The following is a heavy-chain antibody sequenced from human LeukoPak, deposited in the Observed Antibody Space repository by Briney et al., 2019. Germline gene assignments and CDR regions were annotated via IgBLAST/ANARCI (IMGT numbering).Heavy chain of an antibody. D-gene: IGHD1-26*01. CDR1: GGSISSYY. CDR3: ARAGAAGSRARQHYYMDV. CDR2: IYYSGST. V-gene: IGHV4-59*12. Sequence: SETLSLTCTVSGGSISSYYWSWIRQPPGKGLEWIGYIYYSGSTNYNPSLKSRVTISVDTSKNQFSLQLNSVTPEDTAVYYCARAGAAGSRARQHYYMDVWGKGTTVTVSS. J-gene: IGHJ6*03.